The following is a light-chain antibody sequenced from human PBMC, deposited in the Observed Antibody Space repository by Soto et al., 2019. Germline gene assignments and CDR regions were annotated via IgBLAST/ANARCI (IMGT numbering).Light chain of an antibody. V-gene: IGKV3-20*01. J-gene: IGKJ2*01. Sequence: EIVLTQSPGTLSSSPGERATLSCRASQSVSSSHLAGDQQKPGQAPRLLIYGASSRATGIPDRFSGSGSGTDFTLTISRLEPEDFAVYFCQQYGDSPMYTFGQGTKLEI. CDR1: QSVSSSH. CDR3: QQYGDSPMYT. CDR2: GAS.